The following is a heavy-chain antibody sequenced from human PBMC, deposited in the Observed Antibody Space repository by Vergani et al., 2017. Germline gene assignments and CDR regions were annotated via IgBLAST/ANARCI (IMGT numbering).Heavy chain of an antibody. V-gene: IGHV4-34*01. Sequence: QVQLQQWGGGLLKPSETLSLTCVVNGGSFTSYHWTWIRQSPGAGLEWVGDIDHTGRPDYNPSLNNQLTMSVDKSRNQFSLTPNSVTATDTSIYFCARVNTETNGHLYYYYYMDVWGQGTAVAVS. CDR2: IDHTGRP. J-gene: IGHJ6*03. CDR3: ARVNTETNGHLYYYYYMDV. D-gene: IGHD4-11*01. CDR1: GGSFTSYH.